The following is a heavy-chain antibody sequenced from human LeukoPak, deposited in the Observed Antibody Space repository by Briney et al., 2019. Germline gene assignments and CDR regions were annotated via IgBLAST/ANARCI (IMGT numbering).Heavy chain of an antibody. CDR3: ARGLGGNNARYFDY. D-gene: IGHD1-26*01. V-gene: IGHV3-15*01. CDR1: GFTFNNAW. Sequence: PGGSLRLSCAASGFTFNNAWMSWVRQAPGKGLEWVGRIRSKTDGGTTDYAAPVKGRFTISRDDSKNSLNLQMNSLKTEDTAVYYCARGLGGNNARYFDYWGQGTLVTVSS. CDR2: IRSKTDGGTT. J-gene: IGHJ4*02.